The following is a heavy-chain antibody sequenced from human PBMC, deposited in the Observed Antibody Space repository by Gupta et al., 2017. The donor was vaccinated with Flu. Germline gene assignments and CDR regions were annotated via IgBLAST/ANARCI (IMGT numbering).Heavy chain of an antibody. Sequence: EVQLLESGGGLLQPGGSLRLSCAASGFTFSNFAMSWVRQAPGKGLDWVSAISGGGFATYYADSVKGRFTISRDNSKDTLYLQMNSLRDEDTAVYYCVKDHKFWGQGTLVTVSS. V-gene: IGHV3-23*01. CDR2: ISGGGFAT. CDR3: VKDHKF. CDR1: GFTFSNFA. J-gene: IGHJ4*02.